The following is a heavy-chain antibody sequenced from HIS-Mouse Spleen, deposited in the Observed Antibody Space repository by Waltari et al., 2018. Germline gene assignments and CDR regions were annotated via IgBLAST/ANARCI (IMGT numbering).Heavy chain of an antibody. V-gene: IGHV3-74*01. Sequence: EVQLVESGGGLVQPGGSLRLSCAASGFTFSSYWMHGVRQAPGKGLVWGSRMNRDGSSTSDADSGKGRFTISRDNAKNTLYLQMNSLRAEDTAVYYCARDLELDAFDIWGQGTMVTVSS. CDR1: GFTFSSYW. CDR3: ARDLELDAFDI. CDR2: MNRDGSST. D-gene: IGHD1-1*01. J-gene: IGHJ3*02.